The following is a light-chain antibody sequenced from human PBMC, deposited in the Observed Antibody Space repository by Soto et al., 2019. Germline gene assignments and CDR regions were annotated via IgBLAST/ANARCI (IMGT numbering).Light chain of an antibody. J-gene: IGKJ1*01. CDR3: KQYNNWPGTWT. Sequence: EIVMTQSPATLSVSPGERDTLSCRASQSVSSNLAWYQQKPGQAPRLLIYGASTRATGIPARFSGSGSGTEFTLTISSLQAEDFAVYYCKQYNNWPGTWTFGQGTKVEIK. CDR2: GAS. CDR1: QSVSSN. V-gene: IGKV3-15*01.